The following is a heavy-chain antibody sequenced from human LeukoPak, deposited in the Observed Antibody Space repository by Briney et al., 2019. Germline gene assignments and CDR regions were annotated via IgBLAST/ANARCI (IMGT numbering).Heavy chain of an antibody. V-gene: IGHV3-30-3*01. Sequence: GGSLRLSCAASGFTFSSYAMHWVRQAPGKGLEWVAVISYDGSNKYYADSVKGRFTISRDNSKNTLYLQMNSLRAEDTAVYYCARHVGYSGYVGYWGQGTLVTVSS. J-gene: IGHJ4*02. D-gene: IGHD5-12*01. CDR2: ISYDGSNK. CDR1: GFTFSSYA. CDR3: ARHVGYSGYVGY.